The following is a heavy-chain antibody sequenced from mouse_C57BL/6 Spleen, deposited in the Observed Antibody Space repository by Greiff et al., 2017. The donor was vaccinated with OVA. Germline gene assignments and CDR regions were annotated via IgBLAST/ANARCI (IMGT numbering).Heavy chain of an antibody. Sequence: QVQLQQSGAELVRPGTSVKVSCKASGYAFTNYLIEWVKQRPGQGLEWIGVINPGSGGTNDNEKFKGKATLTADKSSSTAYMQLSSLTSEDSAVYFCARCPAGNAMDYWGQGTSVTVSS. CDR3: ARCPAGNAMDY. D-gene: IGHD6-1*01. V-gene: IGHV1-54*01. CDR1: GYAFTNYL. CDR2: INPGSGGT. J-gene: IGHJ4*01.